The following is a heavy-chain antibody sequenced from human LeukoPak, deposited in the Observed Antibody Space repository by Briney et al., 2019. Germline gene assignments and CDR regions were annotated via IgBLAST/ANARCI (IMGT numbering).Heavy chain of an antibody. Sequence: GGSLILSCAASGFTFSNYWMSWVRQAPGKGQEWVANIKEDGSDKYYVDSVKGRFTISRDNAKNSQYLQMNSLRAEDTAVYYCARDTGYNTFDYWGQGTLVTVSS. V-gene: IGHV3-7*05. CDR3: ARDTGYNTFDY. J-gene: IGHJ4*02. CDR1: GFTFSNYW. D-gene: IGHD5-24*01. CDR2: IKEDGSDK.